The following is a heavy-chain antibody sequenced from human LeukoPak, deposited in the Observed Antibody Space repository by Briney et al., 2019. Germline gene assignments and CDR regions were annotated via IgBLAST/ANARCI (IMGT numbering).Heavy chain of an antibody. V-gene: IGHV3-11*01. J-gene: IGHJ4*02. Sequence: SGGSLRLSCATSGFTFSDYYMSWIRQAPGKGLEWVSYISSSGSTIYYADSVKGRFTISRDNAKNSLYLQMNSLRAEDTAVYYCARVFEDVPQFDYWGQGTLVTVSS. CDR3: ARVFEDVPQFDY. CDR2: ISSSGSTI. CDR1: GFTFSDYY. D-gene: IGHD3-3*01.